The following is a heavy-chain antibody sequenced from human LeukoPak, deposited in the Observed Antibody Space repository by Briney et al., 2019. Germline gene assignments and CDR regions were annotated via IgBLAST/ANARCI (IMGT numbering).Heavy chain of an antibody. Sequence: PSETLSLTCSVSGGSISSSSYHWGWIRQPPGKGLEWIGNIYYSGSTYYNPSLKSRVTISVDTSKNQFSLKLSSVTAADTAVYYCARVGRYSSGWIFDYWGQGTLVTVSS. D-gene: IGHD6-19*01. CDR1: GGSISSSSYH. CDR2: IYYSGST. CDR3: ARVGRYSSGWIFDY. V-gene: IGHV4-39*07. J-gene: IGHJ4*02.